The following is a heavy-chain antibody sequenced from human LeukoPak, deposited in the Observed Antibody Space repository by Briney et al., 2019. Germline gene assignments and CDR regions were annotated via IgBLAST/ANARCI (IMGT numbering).Heavy chain of an antibody. V-gene: IGHV3-20*04. CDR1: GSTFDDYG. CDR2: INWNGGST. D-gene: IGHD1-26*01. CDR3: AREHSGSYFFDY. J-gene: IGHJ4*02. Sequence: GGSLRLSCAASGSTFDDYGMSWVRQAPGKGLEWVSGINWNGGSTGYADSVKGRFTISRDNAKNSLYLQVNSLRAEDTALYYCAREHSGSYFFDYWGQGTLVTVSS.